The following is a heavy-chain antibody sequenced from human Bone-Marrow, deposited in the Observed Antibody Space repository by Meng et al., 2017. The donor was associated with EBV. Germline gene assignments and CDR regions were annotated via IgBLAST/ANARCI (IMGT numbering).Heavy chain of an antibody. V-gene: IGHV2-5*02. J-gene: IGHJ4*02. D-gene: IGHD6-19*01. Sequence: QITLKESGPTVLNPPQTLTLTCTFSGFSLSTSGMGVAWIRQPPGKALEWLALIYWDDETRYSPALKNRLTVTKDSSKNQVVFRMANLDPADTATYYCAHRRSDSGWFGYWGQGTLVTVSS. CDR2: IYWDDET. CDR1: GFSLSTSGMG. CDR3: AHRRSDSGWFGY.